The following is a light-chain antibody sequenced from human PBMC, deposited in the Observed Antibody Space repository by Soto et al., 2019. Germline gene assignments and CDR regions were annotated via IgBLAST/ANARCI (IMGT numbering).Light chain of an antibody. J-gene: IGKJ4*01. CDR3: QQYTDWPWGT. Sequence: ETVLTQSPGTLSLSPGERATLSCRASQSVSSSSLAWYQQRPGQAPRLLIYGTSSRATGIPDRFSGSGSGTEFTLTISSLQPEDFAVYYCQQYTDWPWGTFGGGTKVDIK. V-gene: IGKV3-20*01. CDR1: QSVSSSS. CDR2: GTS.